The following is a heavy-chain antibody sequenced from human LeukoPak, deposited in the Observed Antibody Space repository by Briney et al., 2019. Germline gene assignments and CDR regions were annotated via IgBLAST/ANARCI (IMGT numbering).Heavy chain of an antibody. CDR1: GGSISSYY. CDR2: IYTSGST. Sequence: SETLSLTCTVSGGSISSYYWSWIRQPAGKGLEWIGRIYTSGSTNYNPSLKSRVTMSVDTSKNQFYLKLSSVTAADTAVYYCAREPWYSSSWYYYYYMDVWGKGTTVTVSS. J-gene: IGHJ6*03. CDR3: AREPWYSSSWYYYYYMDV. D-gene: IGHD6-13*01. V-gene: IGHV4-4*07.